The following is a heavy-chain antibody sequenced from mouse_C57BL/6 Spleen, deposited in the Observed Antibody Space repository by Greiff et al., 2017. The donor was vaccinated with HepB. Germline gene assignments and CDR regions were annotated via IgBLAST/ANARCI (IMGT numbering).Heavy chain of an antibody. Sequence: EVMLVESGGGLVKPGGSLKLSCAASGFTFSDYGMHWVRQAPEKGLEWVAYISSGSSTIYYADKVKGRFTISRDKAKNTLLLQMTCLRSEDTAMYYCARRTVVAHWYLDVWGTGTTVTVSS. D-gene: IGHD1-1*01. J-gene: IGHJ1*03. V-gene: IGHV5-17*01. CDR3: ARRTVVAHWYLDV. CDR2: ISSGSSTI. CDR1: GFTFSDYG.